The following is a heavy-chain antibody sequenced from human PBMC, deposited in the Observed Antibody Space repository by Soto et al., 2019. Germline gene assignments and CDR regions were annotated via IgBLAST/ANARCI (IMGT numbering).Heavy chain of an antibody. Sequence: QVQLVQSGDEVKKPGASGKVSCKASGYTFTNYCITWVRQAPGQVLERMGWINPYNGNTNYVQKFQGRVTMTTDTSTSTAYMEVRSLTSDDTTVYYCARASDNLGWWGQGTLVTVSS. J-gene: IGHJ4*02. CDR1: GYTFTNYC. CDR3: ARASDNLGW. V-gene: IGHV1-18*01. D-gene: IGHD1-20*01. CDR2: INPYNGNT.